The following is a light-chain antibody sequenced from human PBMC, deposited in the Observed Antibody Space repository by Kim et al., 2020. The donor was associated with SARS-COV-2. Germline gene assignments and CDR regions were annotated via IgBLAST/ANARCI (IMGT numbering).Light chain of an antibody. CDR3: PQYGSSPCT. J-gene: IGKJ1*01. CDR1: QSVSSCY. V-gene: IGKV3-20*01. CDR2: GAS. Sequence: SPGERATHSRRASQSVSSCYLAWYQPKPGQAPMLLIYGASSTAARIPDRFSCSGSGIDFTLTISTVEPEEFAVYYCPQYGSSPCTFGEGTKVYIK.